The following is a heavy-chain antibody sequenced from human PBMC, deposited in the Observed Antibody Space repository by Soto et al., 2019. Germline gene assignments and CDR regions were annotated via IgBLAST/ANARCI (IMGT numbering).Heavy chain of an antibody. D-gene: IGHD3-10*01. CDR3: ARWSGVGRAGMYR. CDR1: GDSINSGDYY. J-gene: IGHJ6*01. Sequence: QVQLQESGPRLVKPLQTLSLTCTVSGDSINSGDYYWSWIRQPPGRGLEWVCYSFYSGITDYNPSLKRRMTISMHTSNNQCSLRLNSVTAADTAVYFCARWSGVGRAGMYRWAQGTTVSFSS. V-gene: IGHV4-30-4*01. CDR2: SFYSGIT.